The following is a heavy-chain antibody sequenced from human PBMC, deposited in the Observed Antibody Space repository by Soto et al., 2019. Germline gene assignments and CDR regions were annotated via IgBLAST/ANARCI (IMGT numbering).Heavy chain of an antibody. CDR1: GGSFSSYA. CDR2: IIPIFGTP. D-gene: IGHD3-22*01. J-gene: IGHJ4*02. Sequence: QVQLVQSGAEVKKPGPSVKVSCKASGGSFSSYAISWVRQAPGQGLEWMGGIIPIFGTPSYAQKFQGRVTITADESTSTAYMELSSLRSEDTAVYYCASGAAFYYDTSRYWGQGTLVTVSS. CDR3: ASGAAFYYDTSRY. V-gene: IGHV1-69*01.